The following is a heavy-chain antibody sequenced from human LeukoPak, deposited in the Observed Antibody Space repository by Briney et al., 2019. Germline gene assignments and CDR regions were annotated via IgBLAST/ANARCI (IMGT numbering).Heavy chain of an antibody. J-gene: IGHJ4*02. Sequence: ASVKDSCKASGYTFTSYGIRWVRQAPGQGFEWMGWLSAYTGNTNYEPKFQGRVTMTTDASTSTAYMELRSLRSDDTAVYYCALESADYWGQGTLVTVSS. CDR1: GYTFTSYG. CDR2: LSAYTGNT. V-gene: IGHV1-18*01. CDR3: ALESADY.